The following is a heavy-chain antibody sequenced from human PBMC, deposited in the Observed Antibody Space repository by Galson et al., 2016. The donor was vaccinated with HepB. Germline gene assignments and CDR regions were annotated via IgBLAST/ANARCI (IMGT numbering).Heavy chain of an antibody. V-gene: IGHV1-2*04. J-gene: IGHJ3*02. CDR2: INPNSGGT. D-gene: IGHD2-15*01. CDR3: ARDQGYDLRAFDI. CDR1: GYTFTGYY. Sequence: SVKVSCKASGYTFTGYYIHWVRQAPGQGLEWMGWINPNSGGTNYAQRFQGWVTMTRDTSISTAYMELSRLTSDDTAIYYCARDQGYDLRAFDIWGQGTMVTVSS.